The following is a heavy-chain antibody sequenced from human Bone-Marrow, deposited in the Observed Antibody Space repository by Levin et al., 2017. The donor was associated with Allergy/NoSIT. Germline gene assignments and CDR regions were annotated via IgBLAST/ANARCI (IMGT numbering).Heavy chain of an antibody. J-gene: IGHJ4*02. CDR3: ASQGYSGSGGFDY. D-gene: IGHD5-12*01. CDR1: GYIFTSYW. Sequence: GGSLRLSCKTSGYIFTSYWIAWARQMPGNGLEWMGFIYPGDSDTRYSPSFQGQVTISADKSIRTAYLQWNSLKASDTAMYYCASQGYSGSGGFDYWGQGALVTVSS. V-gene: IGHV5-51*01. CDR2: IYPGDSDT.